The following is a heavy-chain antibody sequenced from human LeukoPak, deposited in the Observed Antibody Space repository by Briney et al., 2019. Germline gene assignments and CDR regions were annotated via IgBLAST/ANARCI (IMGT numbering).Heavy chain of an antibody. Sequence: SETLSLTCTVSGGSISSYYWSWIRQPPGKGLEWIGYIYYSGSTNYNPSLKSRVTISVDTSKNQFSLKLSSVTAADTAVSYCARHRRYSYGGDLDYWGQGTLVTVPS. D-gene: IGHD5-18*01. CDR2: IYYSGST. CDR1: GGSISSYY. J-gene: IGHJ4*02. V-gene: IGHV4-59*08. CDR3: ARHRRYSYGGDLDY.